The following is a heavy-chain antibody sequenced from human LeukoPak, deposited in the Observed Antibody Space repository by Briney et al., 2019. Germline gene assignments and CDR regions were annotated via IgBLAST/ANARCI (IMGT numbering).Heavy chain of an antibody. CDR2: INPNSGGT. Sequence: ASVKVSCKASGYTFTGYYMPWVRQAPGQGLEWMGWINPNSGGTNYAQKFQGRVTMTRDTSISTAYMELSSLRSEDTAVYYCARESNGYGDAGWFDPWGQGTLVTVSS. D-gene: IGHD4-17*01. CDR1: GYTFTGYY. CDR3: ARESNGYGDAGWFDP. V-gene: IGHV1-2*02. J-gene: IGHJ5*02.